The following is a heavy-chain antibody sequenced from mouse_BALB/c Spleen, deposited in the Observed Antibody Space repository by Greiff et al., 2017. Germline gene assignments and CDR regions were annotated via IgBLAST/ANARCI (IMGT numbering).Heavy chain of an antibody. V-gene: IGHV2-6-7*01. CDR1: GFSLTGYG. Sequence: VMLVESGPGLVAPSQSLSITCTVSGFSLTGYGVNWVRQPPGKGLEWLGMIWGDGSTDYNSALKSRLSISKDNSKSQVFLKMNSLQTDDTARYYCARANDGYYDAMDYWGQGTSVTVSS. D-gene: IGHD2-3*01. J-gene: IGHJ4*01. CDR2: IWGDGST. CDR3: ARANDGYYDAMDY.